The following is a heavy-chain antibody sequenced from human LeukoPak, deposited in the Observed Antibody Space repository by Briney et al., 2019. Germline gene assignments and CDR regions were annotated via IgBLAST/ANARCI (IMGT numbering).Heavy chain of an antibody. V-gene: IGHV3-74*01. J-gene: IGHJ4*02. CDR1: GFTFSSYG. CDR2: MNSDGSIT. D-gene: IGHD6-19*01. CDR3: ATAEQWRFDS. Sequence: PGRSLRLSCAASGFTFSSYGMHWVRQAPGKGLEWVSRMNSDGSITNLPDSVKGRFTISRDNAKNTLYLQMTSLRAEDTAVYYCATAEQWRFDSWGLGTLVTVSP.